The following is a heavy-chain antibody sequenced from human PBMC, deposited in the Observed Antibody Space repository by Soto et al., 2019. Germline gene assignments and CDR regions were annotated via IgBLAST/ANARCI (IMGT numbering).Heavy chain of an antibody. V-gene: IGHV4-59*01. CDR2: IYYSGST. CDR3: AREPKQNYDSSPWNGGFDS. D-gene: IGHD3-22*01. Sequence: SETLSLTCTVSGGSISDFYWSWIRQPPGKGLEWIGYIYYSGSTNYNPSLKSRVTISVDTSKNQFSLNLRSMSPADTAVYFCAREPKQNYDSSPWNGGFDSWGPGTLVTVSS. J-gene: IGHJ4*02. CDR1: GGSISDFY.